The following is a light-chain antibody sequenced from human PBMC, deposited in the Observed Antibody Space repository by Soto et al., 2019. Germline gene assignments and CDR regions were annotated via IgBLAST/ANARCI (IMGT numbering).Light chain of an antibody. V-gene: IGKV2-28*01. CDR3: MQSLHLPIT. CDR1: DSLLHTNALNY. CDR2: LGS. Sequence: ENGMTQFPLSLSVTPGEAGSISFRSSDSLLHTNALNYFDWYLQRPGQSPQLLIYLGSIRAYGVHDRFSGSGSGTAFTVRIRRVEAEDVGVYYCMQSLHLPITFGQGTRLEIK. J-gene: IGKJ5*01.